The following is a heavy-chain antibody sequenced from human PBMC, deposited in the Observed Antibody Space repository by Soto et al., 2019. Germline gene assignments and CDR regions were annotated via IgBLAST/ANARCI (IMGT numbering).Heavy chain of an antibody. CDR1: GYTFTSYG. D-gene: IGHD3-10*01. CDR3: ARLGADYYQYHLAV. V-gene: IGHV1-18*01. CDR2: ISAYNGNT. J-gene: IGHJ6*03. Sequence: GASVKVSCKASGYTFTSYGISWVRQAPGQGLEWMGWISAYNGNTNYVQKLQGRVTMTTDTSTSTAYMELRSLRSYDTGVYYCARLGADYYQYHLAVSGQGTTVPVSS.